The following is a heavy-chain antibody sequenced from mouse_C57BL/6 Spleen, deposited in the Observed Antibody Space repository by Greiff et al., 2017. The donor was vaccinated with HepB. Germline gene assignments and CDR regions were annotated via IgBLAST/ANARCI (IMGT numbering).Heavy chain of an antibody. Sequence: QVQLQQSGAELVMPGASVKLSCKASGYTFTSYWMHWVKQRPGQGLEWIGEIDPSDSYTNYNQKFKGKTTLTADKSSSTAYMQLSSLTSEDSAVYYCARNSPREFAYWGKGTLVTVSA. CDR3: ARNSPREFAY. CDR1: GYTFTSYW. CDR2: IDPSDSYT. J-gene: IGHJ3*01. V-gene: IGHV1-69*01.